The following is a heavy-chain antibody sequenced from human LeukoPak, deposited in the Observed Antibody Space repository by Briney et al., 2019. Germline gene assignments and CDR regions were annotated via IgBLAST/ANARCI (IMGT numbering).Heavy chain of an antibody. Sequence: GASVKVSCKASGYTFTSYAMHWERQAPGQRLEWMGWINAGNGNTKYSQKFQGRVTITRDTSASTAYMELSSLRSEDTAVYYCAREPYYYDSSGYNYYYYGMDVWGQGTTVTVSS. CDR2: INAGNGNT. V-gene: IGHV1-3*01. D-gene: IGHD3-22*01. CDR3: AREPYYYDSSGYNYYYYGMDV. CDR1: GYTFTSYA. J-gene: IGHJ6*02.